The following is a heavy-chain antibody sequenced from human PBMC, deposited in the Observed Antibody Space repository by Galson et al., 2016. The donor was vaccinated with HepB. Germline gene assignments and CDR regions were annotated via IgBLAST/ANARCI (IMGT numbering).Heavy chain of an antibody. D-gene: IGHD6-19*01. CDR2: IRSSGSYI. CDR1: GFTFSSYS. Sequence: SLRLPCAASGFTFSSYSMNWVRQAPGKGLEWVSSIRSSGSYINYANSVKGRLTISRHKAKNSLYLQMHSLRAEDTAVYYCARDRPRGAGVAGNIPPFYYGLDVWGQGTTVTVSS. J-gene: IGHJ6*02. V-gene: IGHV3-21*01. CDR3: ARDRPRGAGVAGNIPPFYYGLDV.